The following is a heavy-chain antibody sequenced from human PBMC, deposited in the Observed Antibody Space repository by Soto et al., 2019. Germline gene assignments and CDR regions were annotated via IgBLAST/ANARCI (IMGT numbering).Heavy chain of an antibody. Sequence: QVQLVESGGGVVQPGRSLRLSCAASGFTFSSYAMHWVRQAPGKGLEWVAVISYDGSNKYYADSVKGRFTISRDNSKNTLYLKMNSLRAEDTAVYYCAREESGWYYFDYWGQGTLVTVSS. V-gene: IGHV3-30-3*01. D-gene: IGHD6-19*01. CDR2: ISYDGSNK. CDR3: AREESGWYYFDY. CDR1: GFTFSSYA. J-gene: IGHJ4*02.